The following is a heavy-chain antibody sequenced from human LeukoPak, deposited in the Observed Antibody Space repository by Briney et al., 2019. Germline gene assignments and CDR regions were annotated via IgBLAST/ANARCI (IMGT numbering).Heavy chain of an antibody. D-gene: IGHD3-3*01. J-gene: IGHJ3*02. CDR2: IYYSGST. Sequence: SETLSLTCTVSGGSISSYYWSWIRQPPGKGLEWLGYIYYSGSTNYNPPLKSRVTISVDTSKNQFSLKLSSVTAADTAVYYCARGGSDFWSGYYGSYAFDIWGQGTMVTVSS. V-gene: IGHV4-59*01. CDR1: GGSISSYY. CDR3: ARGGSDFWSGYYGSYAFDI.